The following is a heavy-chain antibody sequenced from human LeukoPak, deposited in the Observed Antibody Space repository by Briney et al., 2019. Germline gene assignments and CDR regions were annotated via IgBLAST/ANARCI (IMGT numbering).Heavy chain of an antibody. Sequence: SETLSLTCAVNGESFSGYFWSWIRQPPGKGLEWIGDIQTTGSTNYNPSLKSRVTISVDTSKNQFSLNLRSVTAAETAVYYCARLPARGWYLDYWGQGTLVTVSS. CDR1: GESFSGYF. V-gene: IGHV4-4*09. CDR2: IQTTGST. D-gene: IGHD6-19*01. J-gene: IGHJ4*02. CDR3: ARLPARGWYLDY.